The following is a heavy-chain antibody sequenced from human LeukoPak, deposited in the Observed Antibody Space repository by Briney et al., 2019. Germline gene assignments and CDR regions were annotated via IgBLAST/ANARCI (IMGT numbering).Heavy chain of an antibody. V-gene: IGHV4-39*07. CDR3: ARGSRYCSSTSCYADFDY. Sequence: PSETLSLTCTVSGGSISSRSYYWGWIRQPPGKGLEWIGSIYYKGNTYLNPSLKSRVTISEDTSRNQFSLKLNSVTAADTAVYYCARGSRYCSSTSCYADFDYWGQGTLVTVSS. CDR2: IYYKGNT. J-gene: IGHJ4*02. D-gene: IGHD2-2*01. CDR1: GGSISSRSYY.